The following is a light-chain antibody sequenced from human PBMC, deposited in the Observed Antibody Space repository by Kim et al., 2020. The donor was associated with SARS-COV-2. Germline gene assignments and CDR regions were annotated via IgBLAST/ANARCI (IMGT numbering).Light chain of an antibody. CDR3: QAWDSSTVV. J-gene: IGLJ2*01. V-gene: IGLV3-1*01. CDR2: QDS. Sequence: VSAGQTASINCSGDKLGDKYACWYQQKPGQSPVLVIYQDSKRPSGIPERFSGSNSGNTATLTISGTQAMDEADYYCQAWDSSTVVFGGGTQLTVL. CDR1: KLGDKY.